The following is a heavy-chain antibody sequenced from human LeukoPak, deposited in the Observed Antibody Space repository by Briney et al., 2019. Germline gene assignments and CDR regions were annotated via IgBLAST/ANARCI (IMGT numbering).Heavy chain of an antibody. CDR2: IYYSGST. V-gene: IGHV4-59*01. CDR1: GGSISSYY. Sequence: SETLSLTCTVSGGSISSYYWSWIRQPPGKGLERIGYIYYSGSTNYNPSLKSRVTISVDTSKNQFSLKLSSVTAADTAVHYCASSVGSLPESSVDYWGQGTLVTVSS. CDR3: ASSVGSLPESSVDY. D-gene: IGHD1-26*01. J-gene: IGHJ4*02.